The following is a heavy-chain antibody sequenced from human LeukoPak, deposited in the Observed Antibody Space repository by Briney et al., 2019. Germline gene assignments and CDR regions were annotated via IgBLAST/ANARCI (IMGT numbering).Heavy chain of an antibody. J-gene: IGHJ5*02. CDR1: GGSISSSSYY. D-gene: IGHD1-1*01. Sequence: PSETLSLTCTVSGGSISSSSYYWSWIRQPAGKGLEWIGRIYTSGSTNYNPSLKSRVTMSVDTSKNQFSLKLSSVTAADTAVYYCARATTANWFDPWGQGTLVTVSS. CDR3: ARATTANWFDP. CDR2: IYTSGST. V-gene: IGHV4-61*02.